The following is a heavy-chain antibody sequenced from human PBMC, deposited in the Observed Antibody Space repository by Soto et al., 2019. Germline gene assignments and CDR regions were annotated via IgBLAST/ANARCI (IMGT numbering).Heavy chain of an antibody. D-gene: IGHD6-13*01. CDR2: INAGNGNT. CDR1: GYTFTSYA. V-gene: IGHV1-3*01. CDR3: ARGYSSSHWNYYYGMDV. J-gene: IGHJ6*02. Sequence: GASVKVSCKASGYTFTSYAMHWVRQAPGQRLEWMGWINAGNGNTKYSQKFQGRVTITRDTSASTTYMELSSLRSEDTAVYYCARGYSSSHWNYYYGMDVWGQGTTVTVSS.